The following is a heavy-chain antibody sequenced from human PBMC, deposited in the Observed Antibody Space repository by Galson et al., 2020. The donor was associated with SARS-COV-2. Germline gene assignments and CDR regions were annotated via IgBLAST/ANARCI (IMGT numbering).Heavy chain of an antibody. J-gene: IGHJ6*02. D-gene: IGHD4-17*01. CDR2: INHSGST. CDR1: GGSFSGYY. Sequence: SETLSLTCAVYGGSFSGYYWSWIRQPPGKGLEWIGEINHSGSTNYNPSLKSRVTISVDTSKNQFSLKLSSVTAADTAVYYCARQDYGDTNYYYYYGMDVWGQGTTVTVSS. V-gene: IGHV4-34*01. CDR3: ARQDYGDTNYYYYYGMDV.